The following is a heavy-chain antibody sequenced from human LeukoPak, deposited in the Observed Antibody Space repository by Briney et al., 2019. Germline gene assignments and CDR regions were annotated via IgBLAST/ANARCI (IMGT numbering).Heavy chain of an antibody. CDR1: GGSISSYY. J-gene: IGHJ6*03. D-gene: IGHD3-16*01. Sequence: SETLSLTCTVSGGSISSYYWSWIRQPAGKGLEWIGRIYTSGSTNYNPSLRSRVTMSVDTSKNQFSLKLSSVTAADTAVYYCARAPPGGIYYYYMDVWGKGTTVTVSS. CDR3: ARAPPGGIYYYYMDV. CDR2: IYTSGST. V-gene: IGHV4-4*07.